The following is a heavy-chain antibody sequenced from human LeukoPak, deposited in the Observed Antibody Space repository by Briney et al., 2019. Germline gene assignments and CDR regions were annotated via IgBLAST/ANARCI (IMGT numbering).Heavy chain of an antibody. CDR1: GGSISSYY. Sequence: SETLSFTCTVSGGSISSYYWSWIRQPPGKGLEWIGYIYYSGSTNYNPSLKSRVTISVDTSKNQFSLKLSSVTAADTAVYYCARDLTRGELYGMDVWGQGTTVTVSS. CDR3: ARDLTRGELYGMDV. D-gene: IGHD1-26*01. V-gene: IGHV4-59*01. J-gene: IGHJ6*02. CDR2: IYYSGST.